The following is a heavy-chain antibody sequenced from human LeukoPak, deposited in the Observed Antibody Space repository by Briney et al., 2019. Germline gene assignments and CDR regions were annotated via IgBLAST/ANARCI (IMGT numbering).Heavy chain of an antibody. CDR2: ISSNGGST. Sequence: GGSLRLSCSASGLTFSSYAMHWVRQAPGKGLEYVSAISSNGGSTYYADPVKGRFTISRDNSKNTLYLQMSSLRAEDTAVYYCVKGLGGSYPSGSLFDYWGQGTLVTVSS. J-gene: IGHJ4*02. CDR3: VKGLGGSYPSGSLFDY. CDR1: GLTFSSYA. D-gene: IGHD1-26*01. V-gene: IGHV3-64D*06.